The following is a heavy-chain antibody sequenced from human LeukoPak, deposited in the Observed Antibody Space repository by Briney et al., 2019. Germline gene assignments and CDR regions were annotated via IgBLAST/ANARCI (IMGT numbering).Heavy chain of an antibody. CDR1: GFTFSSYS. J-gene: IGHJ6*03. CDR3: AKEGRGDSSGYYDEDTYYYYYMDV. V-gene: IGHV3-43D*04. D-gene: IGHD3-22*01. Sequence: GGSLRLSCAATGFTFSSYSMNWVRQAPGKGLEWVSLISWDGGSTYYADSVKGRFTISRDNSKNSLYLQMNSLRAEDTALYYCAKEGRGDSSGYYDEDTYYYYYMDVWGKGTTVTVSS. CDR2: ISWDGGST.